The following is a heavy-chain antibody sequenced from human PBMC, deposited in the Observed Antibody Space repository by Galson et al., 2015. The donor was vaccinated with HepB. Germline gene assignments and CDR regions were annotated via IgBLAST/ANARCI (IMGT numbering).Heavy chain of an antibody. CDR1: GFTFSSYW. CDR3: ARDRGYCSSTSCYDYYYYGMDV. CDR2: IKQDGSEK. V-gene: IGHV3-7*03. D-gene: IGHD2-2*03. J-gene: IGHJ6*02. Sequence: SLRLSCAASGFTFSSYWMCWVRQAPGKGLEWVANIKQDGSEKYYVDSVKGRFTISRDNAKNSLYLQMNSLRAEDTAVYYCARDRGYCSSTSCYDYYYYGMDVWGQGTTVTVSS.